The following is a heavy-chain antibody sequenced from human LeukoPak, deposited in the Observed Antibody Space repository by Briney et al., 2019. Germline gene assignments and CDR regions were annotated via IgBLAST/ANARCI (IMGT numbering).Heavy chain of an antibody. CDR2: ISAYNGNT. Sequence: EASVKVSCKASGYTFTSYGISWVRQAPGQGLEWMGWISAYNGNTNYAQKLQGRVTMTTDTSTSTAYMELRSLRSDDTAVYYCARSGHSNGWYYFDYWGLGALVTVSS. J-gene: IGHJ4*02. D-gene: IGHD6-19*01. CDR1: GYTFTSYG. CDR3: ARSGHSNGWYYFDY. V-gene: IGHV1-18*01.